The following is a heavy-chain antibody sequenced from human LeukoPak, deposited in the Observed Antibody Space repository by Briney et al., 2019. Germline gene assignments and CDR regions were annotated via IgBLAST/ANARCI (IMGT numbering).Heavy chain of an antibody. J-gene: IGHJ4*02. Sequence: SETLSLTCTVSGGSISNYYWSWIRQPPGKGLEWIGYIYYSGSTNYNPSLKSRVTISVDTSKNQFSLKLSSVTAADTAVYYCAREASGYPDYWGQGTLVTVSS. V-gene: IGHV4-59*01. CDR2: IYYSGST. CDR3: AREASGYPDY. D-gene: IGHD3-3*01. CDR1: GGSISNYY.